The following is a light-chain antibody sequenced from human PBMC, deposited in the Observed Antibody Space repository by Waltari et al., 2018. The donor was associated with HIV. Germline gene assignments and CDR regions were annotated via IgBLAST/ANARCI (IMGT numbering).Light chain of an antibody. CDR2: GAS. CDR1: QSVRTY. J-gene: IGKJ1*01. CDR3: QQYDIWPPWT. Sequence: EIVMTQTPATVSVSPGDRATLSCRASQSVRTYLAWYQQKPGQGPRLLLYGASTRATGVPARFSATGSGTDFTLTISSLQPEDFAVYYCQQYDIWPPWTFGQGTKVEIK. V-gene: IGKV3-15*01.